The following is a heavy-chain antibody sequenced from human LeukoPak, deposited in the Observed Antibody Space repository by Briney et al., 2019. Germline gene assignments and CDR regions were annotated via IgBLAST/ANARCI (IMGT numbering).Heavy chain of an antibody. CDR3: ATSLGPLTEY. CDR1: GFPLSSYW. J-gene: IGHJ4*02. CDR2: INSGGSGT. V-gene: IGHV3-74*01. Sequence: GGSLRLSCAASGFPLSSYWMHWVRQTAGKGLVWVSRINSGGSGTSYADSVEGRFTISRDNAKNILYLQMSSLRAEDTALHYCATSLGPLTEYWGQGTLVTVSS. D-gene: IGHD7-27*01.